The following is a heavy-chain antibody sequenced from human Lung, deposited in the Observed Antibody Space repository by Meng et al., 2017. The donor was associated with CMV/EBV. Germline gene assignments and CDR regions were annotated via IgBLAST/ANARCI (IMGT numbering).Heavy chain of an antibody. CDR3: ARDPYATGWAG. Sequence: QMQRQEAGPGLVTPSGTLSLTCAVSGGSISISTWWSWVRQPPGKGLEWIGEIYHSGGTNYNPSLRGRVTISLDKSKNQFSLTLRSVTAADTAVYYCARDPYATGWAGWGQGTLVTVSS. D-gene: IGHD6-19*01. CDR2: IYHSGGT. V-gene: IGHV4-4*02. J-gene: IGHJ4*02. CDR1: GGSISISTW.